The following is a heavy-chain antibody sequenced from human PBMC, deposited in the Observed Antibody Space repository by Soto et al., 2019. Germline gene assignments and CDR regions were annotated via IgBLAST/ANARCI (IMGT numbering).Heavy chain of an antibody. CDR1: GFSFRDYY. CDR2: ISFRGEIR. J-gene: IGHJ4*03. Sequence: RLLSAASGFSFRDYYVNWIRQLPGQGSEWVSFISFRGEIRYIADSIRGRFNFSSDNARRSLYVQMNSLRAEDAAICYCGILGTPLLERLGSRGQGTLVT. CDR3: GILGTPLLERLGS. D-gene: IGHD2-15*01. V-gene: IGHV3-11*01.